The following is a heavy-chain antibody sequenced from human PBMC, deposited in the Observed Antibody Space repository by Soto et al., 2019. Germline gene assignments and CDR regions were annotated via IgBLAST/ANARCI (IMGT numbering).Heavy chain of an antibody. V-gene: IGHV3-23*01. CDR1: GFTFSSYA. CDR2: ISGSGGST. Sequence: EVQLLESGGGLVQPGGSLRLSCAASGFTFSSYAMSWVRQAPGKGLEWVSAISGSGGSTYYADSVKGRFTISRDNSKNTLYLQMNSLRAEDTAVYYCARGGPSYYYDSSGHRAKLDFWGQGTLVTVSS. D-gene: IGHD3-22*01. J-gene: IGHJ4*02. CDR3: ARGGPSYYYDSSGHRAKLDF.